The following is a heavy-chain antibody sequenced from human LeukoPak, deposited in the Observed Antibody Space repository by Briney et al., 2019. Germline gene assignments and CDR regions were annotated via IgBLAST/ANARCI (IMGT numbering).Heavy chain of an antibody. D-gene: IGHD3-22*01. CDR1: GYTFTSYG. CDR2: ISAYNGNT. J-gene: IGHJ3*02. Sequence: ASVKVSCKASGYTFTSYGISWVRQAPGQGLEWMRWISAYNGNTNYAQKLQGRVTMTTDTSTSTAYMELRSLRSDDTAVYYCAIIPYDSSAGHDAFDIWGQGTMVTVSS. CDR3: AIIPYDSSAGHDAFDI. V-gene: IGHV1-18*01.